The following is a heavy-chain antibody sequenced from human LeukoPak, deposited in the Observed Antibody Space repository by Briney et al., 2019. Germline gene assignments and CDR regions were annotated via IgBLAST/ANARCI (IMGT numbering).Heavy chain of an antibody. CDR1: GYTFTSYY. V-gene: IGHV1-2*02. Sequence: ASVKVSCKASGYTFTSYYMHWVRQAPGQGLEWMGWINPNSGGTNYAQKFQGRVTMTRDTSISTAYMELSRLRSDDTAVYYCAREKYYDFWSGYYTSVRGYFDYWGQGTLVTVSS. CDR2: INPNSGGT. CDR3: AREKYYDFWSGYYTSVRGYFDY. D-gene: IGHD3-3*01. J-gene: IGHJ4*02.